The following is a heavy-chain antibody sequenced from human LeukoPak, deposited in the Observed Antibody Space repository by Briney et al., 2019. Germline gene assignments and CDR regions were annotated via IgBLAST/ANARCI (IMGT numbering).Heavy chain of an antibody. Sequence: GASVKVSCKASGYTFTSYDINWVRQATGQGLEWMGWMNPNSGNTGYAQKFQGRVTMTRNTSISTAYMELSSLRSEDTAVYYCARGPDTAIGEDYMDVWGKGTTVTVSS. V-gene: IGHV1-8*01. CDR3: ARGPDTAIGEDYMDV. CDR2: MNPNSGNT. D-gene: IGHD5-18*01. J-gene: IGHJ6*03. CDR1: GYTFTSYD.